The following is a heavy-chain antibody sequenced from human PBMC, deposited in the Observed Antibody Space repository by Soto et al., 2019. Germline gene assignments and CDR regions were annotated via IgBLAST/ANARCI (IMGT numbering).Heavy chain of an antibody. D-gene: IGHD6-25*01. V-gene: IGHV4-31*03. J-gene: IGHJ6*02. Sequence: CHTCSVSRDNRNGRGYCWSLIHQHPGKGLEWIGYIYSNGDTYYNPSLTSRVTISVDTSKNQFSLNLTSVTAADTGVYYCARRGGSGSGYYNNAMDVWGQGTTVTVSS. CDR1: RDNRNGRGYC. CDR3: ARRGGSGSGYYNNAMDV. CDR2: IYSNGDT.